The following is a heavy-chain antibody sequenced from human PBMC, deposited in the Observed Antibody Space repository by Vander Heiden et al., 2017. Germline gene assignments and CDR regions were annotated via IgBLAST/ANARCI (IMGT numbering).Heavy chain of an antibody. D-gene: IGHD3-22*01. J-gene: IGHJ6*02. Sequence: EVQLVESGGGLIHPGGSLRLSWAVSGFTVSSNYMIWARQAPGKGLEWVSVIYRDGNTYYADSVKGRFTISRDNSKNTVYLQMNSLRVEDTAVYYCARDPGYDYNDNGLDVWGQGTTVTVSS. CDR3: ARDPGYDYNDNGLDV. CDR2: IYRDGNT. V-gene: IGHV3-53*01. CDR1: GFTVSSNY.